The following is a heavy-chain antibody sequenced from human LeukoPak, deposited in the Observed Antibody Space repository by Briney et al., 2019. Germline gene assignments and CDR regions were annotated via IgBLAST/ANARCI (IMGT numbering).Heavy chain of an antibody. D-gene: IGHD6-6*01. CDR2: INPSGGST. J-gene: IGHJ6*02. V-gene: IGHV1-46*01. CDR1: GYTFTSYY. Sequence: ASVKVSCTASGYTFTSYYMHWVRQAPGQGLEWMGIINPSGGSTSYAQKFQGRVTMTRDTSTSTVYMELSSLRSEDTAVYYCQIAARPESYYYYGMDVWGQGTTVTVSS. CDR3: QIAARPESYYYYGMDV.